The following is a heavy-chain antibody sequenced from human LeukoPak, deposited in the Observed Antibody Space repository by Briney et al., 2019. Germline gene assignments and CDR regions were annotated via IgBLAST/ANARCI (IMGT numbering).Heavy chain of an antibody. CDR2: ISAYNGNT. Sequence: ASVKVSCKASGYTFTSYGISWVRQAPGQGLEWMGWISAYNGNTNYAQKLQGGVTMTTDTSTSTAYMELRSLRSDDTAVYYCARTGWAIVVVPAAIGDYWFDPWGQGTLVTVSS. V-gene: IGHV1-18*01. J-gene: IGHJ5*02. CDR3: ARTGWAIVVVPAAIGDYWFDP. CDR1: GYTFTSYG. D-gene: IGHD2-2*01.